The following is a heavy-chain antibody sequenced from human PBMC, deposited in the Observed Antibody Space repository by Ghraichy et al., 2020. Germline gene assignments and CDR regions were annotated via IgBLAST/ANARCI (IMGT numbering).Heavy chain of an antibody. V-gene: IGHV1-8*01. Sequence: ASVKVSCKASGYTFTSYDINWVRQATGQGLEWMGWMNPNSGNTGYAQKFQGRVTMTRNTSISTAYMELSSLRSEDTAVYYCARGPPDSSGYYQLYYYYYGMDVWGQGTTVTVSS. CDR1: GYTFTSYD. CDR2: MNPNSGNT. D-gene: IGHD3-22*01. CDR3: ARGPPDSSGYYQLYYYYYGMDV. J-gene: IGHJ6*02.